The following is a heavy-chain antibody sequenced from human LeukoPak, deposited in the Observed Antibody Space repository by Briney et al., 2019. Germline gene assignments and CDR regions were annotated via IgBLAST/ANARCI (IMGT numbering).Heavy chain of an antibody. Sequence: PGGSLRLSXAASGFTFSGSAMHWVSQASGKGLEWVGRIRSKANSYATAYAASVKGRFTISRDDSKNTAYLQMNSLKTEDTAVYYCTTRGYSSSEYYYYYYMDVWGKGTTVTVSS. D-gene: IGHD6-6*01. J-gene: IGHJ6*03. CDR2: IRSKANSYAT. V-gene: IGHV3-73*01. CDR3: TTRGYSSSEYYYYYYMDV. CDR1: GFTFSGSA.